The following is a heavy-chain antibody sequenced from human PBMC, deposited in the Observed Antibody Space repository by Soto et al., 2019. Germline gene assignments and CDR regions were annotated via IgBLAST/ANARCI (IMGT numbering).Heavy chain of an antibody. CDR2: TYFRSKWYT. CDR3: ARGTGDQRGDALDI. Sequence: QVHLQQSGPGLVKPSQTLSLTCAISGDSVSSNSAAWNWIRQTPSRGLEWLGRTYFRSKWYTDYTISLRTRITVTPDTSKNQFSLYLNSVTPEDSALYYCARGTGDQRGDALDIWGRGTMVTVSS. J-gene: IGHJ3*02. CDR1: GDSVSSNSAA. D-gene: IGHD7-27*01. V-gene: IGHV6-1*01.